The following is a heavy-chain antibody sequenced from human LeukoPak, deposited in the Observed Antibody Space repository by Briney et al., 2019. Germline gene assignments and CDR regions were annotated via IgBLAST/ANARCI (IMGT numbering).Heavy chain of an antibody. Sequence: PGGSLRLSCAASGFTFDDYAMHWVRQAPGKGLEWVSGISWNSGSIGYADSVKGRFTISRDNAKNSLYLQMNSLRAEDTALYYCAKDNLSNFDLWGRGTLVTVSS. D-gene: IGHD3-16*02. J-gene: IGHJ2*01. V-gene: IGHV3-9*01. CDR1: GFTFDDYA. CDR2: ISWNSGSI. CDR3: AKDNLSNFDL.